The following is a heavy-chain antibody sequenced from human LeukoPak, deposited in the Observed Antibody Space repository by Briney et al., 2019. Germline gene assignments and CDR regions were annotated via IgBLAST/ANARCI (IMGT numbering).Heavy chain of an antibody. CDR2: IRYDGSNK. CDR1: GFTFSSYG. V-gene: IGHV3-30*02. CDR3: ASEAGTKGAYYFDY. Sequence: GGSLRLSCAASGFTFSSYGMHWVRQARGKGLEWVAFIRYDGSNKYYADSVKDRFTISRDNAKNTLYLQMNSLRAEDTAVYYCASEAGTKGAYYFDYWGQGTLVTVSS. J-gene: IGHJ4*02. D-gene: IGHD1-7*01.